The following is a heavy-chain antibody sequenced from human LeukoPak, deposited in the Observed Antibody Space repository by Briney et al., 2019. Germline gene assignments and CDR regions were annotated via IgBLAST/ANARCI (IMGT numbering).Heavy chain of an antibody. Sequence: FETLSLTCAVYGGSFSGYYWSWIRQPPGKGLEWIGEINHSGSTNYNPSLKSRVTISVDTSKNQFSLKLSSVTAADTAVYYCARQYCSSTSCRAGAFDIWGQGTMASVSS. CDR3: ARQYCSSTSCRAGAFDI. J-gene: IGHJ3*02. CDR2: INHSGST. D-gene: IGHD2-2*01. CDR1: GGSFSGYY. V-gene: IGHV4-34*01.